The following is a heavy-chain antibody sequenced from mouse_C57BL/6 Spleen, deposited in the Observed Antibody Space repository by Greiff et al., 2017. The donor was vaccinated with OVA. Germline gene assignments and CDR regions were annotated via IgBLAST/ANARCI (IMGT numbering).Heavy chain of an antibody. D-gene: IGHD1-1*01. CDR1: GFTFSDYY. V-gene: IGHV5-12*01. CDR3: SIGITTVVATDYAMDY. J-gene: IGHJ4*01. CDR2: ISNGGGST. Sequence: EVKVVESGGGLVQPGGSLKLSCAASGFTFSDYYMYWVRQTPEKRLEWVAYISNGGGSTYYPDTVKGRFTISRDNAKNTLYLQMSRLKSEDTAMYYCSIGITTVVATDYAMDYWGQGTSVTVSS.